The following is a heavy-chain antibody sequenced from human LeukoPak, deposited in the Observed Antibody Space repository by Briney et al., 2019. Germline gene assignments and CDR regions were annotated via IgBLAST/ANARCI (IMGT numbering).Heavy chain of an antibody. CDR3: ARRAGGYSHPYDY. D-gene: IGHD4-23*01. V-gene: IGHV3-23*01. J-gene: IGHJ4*02. Sequence: PGGSLRLSCAASGFTFSTYAMTWVRQAPGKGLEWVSTISGGRSTYYADSVKGRFTISRDNSKNTLYLQMNSLRAEDTAVYYCARRAGGYSHPYDYWGQGILVTVSS. CDR2: ISGGRST. CDR1: GFTFSTYA.